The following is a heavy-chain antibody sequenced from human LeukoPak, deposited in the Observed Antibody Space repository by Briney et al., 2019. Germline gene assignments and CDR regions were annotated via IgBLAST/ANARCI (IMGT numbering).Heavy chain of an antibody. CDR2: IYYSGSI. CDR1: GGSISSSSYY. Sequence: SETLSLTCTVSGGSISSSSYYWGWIRQPPGKGLEWLGSIYYSGSIYYNPSLKSRVTISVDTSKNQFSLKLSSVTAADTAVYYCARQAFDYYDSSGYYYPHYFDYWGQGTLVTVSS. D-gene: IGHD3-22*01. V-gene: IGHV4-39*01. J-gene: IGHJ4*02. CDR3: ARQAFDYYDSSGYYYPHYFDY.